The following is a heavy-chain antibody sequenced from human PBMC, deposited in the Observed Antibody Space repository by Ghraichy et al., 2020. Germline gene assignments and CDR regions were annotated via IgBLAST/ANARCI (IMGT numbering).Heavy chain of an antibody. V-gene: IGHV1-2*02. CDR1: GYTFTDYY. Sequence: ASVKVSCRASGYTFTDYYVHWVRQAPGQGLEWMGWINPNSGATKYVQKFQGRVTMTRDTSISTAYMELSGLTSDDTTVYYCARALQRDYRGGNYYFNWFDPWGQGSLVTVSS. CDR2: INPNSGAT. D-gene: IGHD2-15*01. CDR3: ARALQRDYRGGNYYFNWFDP. J-gene: IGHJ5*02.